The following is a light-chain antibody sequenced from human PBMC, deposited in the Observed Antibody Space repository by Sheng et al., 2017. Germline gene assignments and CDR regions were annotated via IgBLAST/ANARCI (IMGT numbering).Light chain of an antibody. CDR1: QGIGRY. CDR2: GAF. Sequence: ATRMTQSPSSVSASTGDRVTLTCRASQGIGRYLAWYQQIPGKAPKLLIHGAFTLQTGVPSRFSGSGSGTDFTLTISYLQSEDFATYYCQQYYSYPQTFGQGTKVEVK. V-gene: IGKV1-8*01. CDR3: QQYYSYPQT. J-gene: IGKJ1*01.